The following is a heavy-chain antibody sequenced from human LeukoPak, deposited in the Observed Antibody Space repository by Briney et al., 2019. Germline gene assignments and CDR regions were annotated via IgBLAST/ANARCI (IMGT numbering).Heavy chain of an antibody. CDR2: IWYDGSNK. CDR3: ARDPHPYYYDSSGYYPDINWFDP. CDR1: GFTFSSYG. D-gene: IGHD3-22*01. J-gene: IGHJ5*02. Sequence: GGSLRLSCAASGFTFSSYGMHWVRQAPGKGLEWVAVIWYDGSNKYYADSVKGRFTISRDNSKNTLYLQMNSLRAEDTAVYYCARDPHPYYYDSSGYYPDINWFDPWGQGTLVTVSS. V-gene: IGHV3-33*01.